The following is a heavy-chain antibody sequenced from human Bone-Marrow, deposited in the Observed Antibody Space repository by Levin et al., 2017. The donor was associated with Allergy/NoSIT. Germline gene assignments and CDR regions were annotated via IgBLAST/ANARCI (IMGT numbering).Heavy chain of an antibody. CDR2: ILYDGSNK. Sequence: PGGSLRLSCAASGFTFNTYTMHWVRQAPGKGLEWVSLILYDGSNKYYADSVKGRFTISRDNSKNTLYLQVNSLRAEDTAVYYCARDSGYSNGHPLEIWGQGTMVSVSS. CDR1: GFTFNTYT. CDR3: ARDSGYSNGHPLEI. D-gene: IGHD6-19*01. V-gene: IGHV3-30*04. J-gene: IGHJ3*02.